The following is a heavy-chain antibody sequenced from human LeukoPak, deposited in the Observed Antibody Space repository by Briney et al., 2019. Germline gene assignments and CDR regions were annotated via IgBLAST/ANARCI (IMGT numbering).Heavy chain of an antibody. J-gene: IGHJ4*02. CDR3: ARHLESPPFWGGVDY. D-gene: IGHD3-3*01. CDR1: GGSMSPYH. CDR2: IYYSGST. Sequence: SETLSLTCTVSGGSMSPYHWSWIRQPPGKGLEWTGYIYYSGSTNYNPSLKSRVTISVDTSKNQFSLKLSSVTAADTAMYYCARHLESPPFWGGVDYWGQGTLVTVSS. V-gene: IGHV4-59*08.